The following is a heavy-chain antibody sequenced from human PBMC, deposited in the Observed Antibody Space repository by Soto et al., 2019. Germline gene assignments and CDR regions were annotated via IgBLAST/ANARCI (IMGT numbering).Heavy chain of an antibody. J-gene: IGHJ5*02. V-gene: IGHV1-18*01. CDR2: ISAYNGNT. CDR1: GYTFTSYG. CDR3: ARDQYSSGFREFDL. D-gene: IGHD3-22*01. Sequence: ASVKVSCKASGYTFTSYGISWVRQAPGQGLEWMGWISAYNGNTNYAQKLQGRVTMTTDTSTSTAYMELRSLRSDDTAVYYCARDQYSSGFREFDLWRQGTRVAVSS.